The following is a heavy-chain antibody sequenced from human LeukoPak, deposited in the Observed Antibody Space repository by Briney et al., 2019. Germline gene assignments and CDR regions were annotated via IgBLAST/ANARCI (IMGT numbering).Heavy chain of an antibody. Sequence: SETLSLTCAVYGGSFSGYYWSWLRQPPGKGLEWIGEINHSGSTIYNPSLKSRVTISVDTSKNQFSLKLSSVTAADTAVYYCARGYGGNTGGAFDIWGQGTMVTVSS. CDR1: GGSFSGYY. CDR2: INHSGST. J-gene: IGHJ3*02. V-gene: IGHV4-34*01. D-gene: IGHD4-23*01. CDR3: ARGYGGNTGGAFDI.